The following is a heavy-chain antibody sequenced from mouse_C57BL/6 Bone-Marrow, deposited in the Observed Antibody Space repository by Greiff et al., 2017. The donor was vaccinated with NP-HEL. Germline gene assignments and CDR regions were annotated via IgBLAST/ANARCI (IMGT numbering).Heavy chain of an antibody. CDR3: ARGDYGNYPYAMDY. Sequence: QVQLQQPGAELVKPGASVKLSCKASGYTFTSYWMHWVKQRPGQGLEWIGMIHPNSGSTNYNEKFTSKATLTVDKSSSTAYMQLSSLTSEDSAVYYCARGDYGNYPYAMDYWGQGTSVTVSS. D-gene: IGHD2-1*01. V-gene: IGHV1-64*01. CDR1: GYTFTSYW. CDR2: IHPNSGST. J-gene: IGHJ4*01.